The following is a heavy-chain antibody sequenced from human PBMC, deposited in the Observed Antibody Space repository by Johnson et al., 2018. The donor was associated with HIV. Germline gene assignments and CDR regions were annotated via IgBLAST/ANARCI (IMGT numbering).Heavy chain of an antibody. CDR3: AKDSPWGWGAFDI. CDR2: ISYDGSDK. Sequence: QEQLVESGGGVVQPGRSLRLSCAASGFTFITYGMHWVRQAPGKGLEWVALISYDGSDKYYADSVKGRFTISRDNSKNTLYLQMNSLRAEDTAVYYCAKDSPWGWGAFDIWGQGTMVTVSS. J-gene: IGHJ3*02. CDR1: GFTFITYG. V-gene: IGHV3-30*18. D-gene: IGHD3-16*01.